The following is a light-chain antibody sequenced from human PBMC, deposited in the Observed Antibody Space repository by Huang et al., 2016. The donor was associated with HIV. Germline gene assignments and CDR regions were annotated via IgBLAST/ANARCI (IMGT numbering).Light chain of an antibody. V-gene: IGKV3-11*01. J-gene: IGKJ4*01. CDR1: RSISSY. CDR3: QQRSSWPLT. CDR2: DSS. Sequence: EIVLTQSPATLSLSPGERATLSCRARRSISSYLAWYQQKPGQAPRLLIYDSSNRATGIPARFSGSGSGTDFTLTISSLEPEDFAVYHCQQRSSWPLTCGGGTKVEIK.